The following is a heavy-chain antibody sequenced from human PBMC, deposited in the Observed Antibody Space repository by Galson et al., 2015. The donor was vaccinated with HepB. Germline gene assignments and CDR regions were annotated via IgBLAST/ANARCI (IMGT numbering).Heavy chain of an antibody. CDR1: GFTFSSYS. Sequence: SLRLSCAASGFTFSSYSMNWVRQAPGKGLEWVSSISSSSSYIYYADSVKGRFTISRDNAKSSLYLQMNSLRAEDTAVYYCARDREILGYCSGGSCYEGYFDYWGQGTLVTVSS. J-gene: IGHJ4*02. CDR3: ARDREILGYCSGGSCYEGYFDY. CDR2: ISSSSSYI. D-gene: IGHD2-15*01. V-gene: IGHV3-21*01.